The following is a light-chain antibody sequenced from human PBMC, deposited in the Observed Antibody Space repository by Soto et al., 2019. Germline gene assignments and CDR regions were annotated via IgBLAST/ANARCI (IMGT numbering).Light chain of an antibody. V-gene: IGKV1-39*01. CDR1: QSINSY. CDR3: QQSYSTPIT. J-gene: IGKJ5*01. CDR2: AAS. Sequence: DIQMTQSPSSLSASVGDRVTITCRASQSINSYLNWYQQEPGKAPKFLIYAASSLQSGVPSRFSGSGSGTDLTLTISSLQPEDFATYYCQQSYSTPITFGQGTRLEIK.